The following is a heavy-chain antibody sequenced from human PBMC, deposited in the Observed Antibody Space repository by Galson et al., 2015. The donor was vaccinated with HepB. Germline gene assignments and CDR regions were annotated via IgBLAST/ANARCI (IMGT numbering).Heavy chain of an antibody. J-gene: IGHJ4*02. D-gene: IGHD2-2*01. CDR2: FYPGDSDT. Sequence: QSGAEVKKPGESLKISCKGSGYSFTSYWIGWVRQMPGKGLEWMGIFYPGDSDTRYSPSFQGQVTISADKSISTAYLHWSSLKASDTAMYYCARRRYCSSTTCPFDYWGQGTLVTVSS. V-gene: IGHV5-51*01. CDR1: GYSFTSYW. CDR3: ARRRYCSSTTCPFDY.